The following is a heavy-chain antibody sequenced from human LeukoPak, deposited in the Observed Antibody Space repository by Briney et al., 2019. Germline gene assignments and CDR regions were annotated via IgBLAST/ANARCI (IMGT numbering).Heavy chain of an antibody. CDR1: GFTFSSLA. CDR3: AREVVIVVEPAANTIDY. Sequence: GGSLRLSCVASGFTFSSLAMNWVRQAPGKGLEWVSAISKSGTYIKYADSVKGRFTVSRDNAKNSLFLQMNSLRVEDTAVYYCAREVVIVVEPAANTIDYWGQGTRVTVSS. CDR2: ISKSGTYI. V-gene: IGHV3-21*01. J-gene: IGHJ4*02. D-gene: IGHD2-2*01.